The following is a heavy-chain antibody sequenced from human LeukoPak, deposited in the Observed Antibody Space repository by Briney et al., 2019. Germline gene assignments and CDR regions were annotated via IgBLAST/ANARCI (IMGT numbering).Heavy chain of an antibody. CDR3: ARGGLRVMVYRLYYMDV. CDR1: GYSFTGYY. J-gene: IGHJ6*03. CDR2: INPNSGDT. V-gene: IGHV1-2*02. Sequence: ASVKVSCKASGYSFTGYYMHWVRQAPGQGLEWMGWINPNSGDTKYAQKFQGRVTMSRDTSISTAYMELTRLRADDTAVYYCARGGLRVMVYRLYYMDVWGKGTTVTVSS. D-gene: IGHD2-8*01.